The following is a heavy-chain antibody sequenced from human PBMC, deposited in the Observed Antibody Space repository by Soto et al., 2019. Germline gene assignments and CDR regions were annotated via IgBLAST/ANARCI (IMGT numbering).Heavy chain of an antibody. J-gene: IGHJ4*02. CDR3: ARDYYDSSGYSPGTCGY. Sequence: GASLKVSCKASGYTFTSYGISWVRQAPGQGLEWMGWISAYNGNTNYAQKLQGRVTMTTDTSTSTAYMELRSLRSDDTAVYYCARDYYDSSGYSPGTCGYWGQGTLVTVSS. CDR2: ISAYNGNT. D-gene: IGHD3-22*01. V-gene: IGHV1-18*01. CDR1: GYTFTSYG.